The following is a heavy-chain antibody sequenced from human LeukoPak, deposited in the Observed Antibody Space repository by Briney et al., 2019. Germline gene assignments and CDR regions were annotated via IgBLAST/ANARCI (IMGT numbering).Heavy chain of an antibody. D-gene: IGHD2-2*01. Sequence: GGSLRLSCVTSGFTFSSYGMHWVRQAPGRGLEWVAVISYDGSNKYYADSVKGRFTISRDNSENMLYLQMNRLRAEDTAVYYCARDGQGYCSSTSCYVHYYYYYGMDVWGQGTTVTVSS. CDR2: ISYDGSNK. V-gene: IGHV3-30*03. CDR1: GFTFSSYG. J-gene: IGHJ6*02. CDR3: ARDGQGYCSSTSCYVHYYYYYGMDV.